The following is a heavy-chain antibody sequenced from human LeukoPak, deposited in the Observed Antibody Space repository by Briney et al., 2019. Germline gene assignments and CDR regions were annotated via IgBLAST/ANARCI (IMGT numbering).Heavy chain of an antibody. CDR3: VGLLLHLRFDY. J-gene: IGHJ4*02. Sequence: GASVKVSCKVSGYTLTELSMHWVRQAPGKGLEWMGGFDPEDGETIYAQKFQGRVTITAGESTSTAYMELSSLRSEDTAVYYCVGLLLHLRFDYWGQGTLVTVSS. CDR2: FDPEDGET. CDR1: GYTLTELS. V-gene: IGHV1-24*01. D-gene: IGHD3-22*01.